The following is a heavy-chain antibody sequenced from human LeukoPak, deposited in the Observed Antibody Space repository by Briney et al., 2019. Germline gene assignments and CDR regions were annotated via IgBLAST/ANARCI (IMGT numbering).Heavy chain of an antibody. CDR2: IHAGGGST. J-gene: IGHJ4*02. D-gene: IGHD3-22*01. CDR1: GFTFTDHA. Sequence: GGSLRLSCAASGFTFTDHAMSWVRLTPDKGLEWVSSIHAGGGSTLYADSMKGRFTISRDNSKNTLFLQMNSLRADDTGLYFCAYYDSSGYYYGRLRYWGQGTPVTVSS. V-gene: IGHV3-23*01. CDR3: AYYDSSGYYYGRLRY.